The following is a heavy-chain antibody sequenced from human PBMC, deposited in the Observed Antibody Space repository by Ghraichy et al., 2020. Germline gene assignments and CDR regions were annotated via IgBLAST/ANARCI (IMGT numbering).Heavy chain of an antibody. CDR1: GFTVSSNY. D-gene: IGHD5-18*01. J-gene: IGHJ4*02. Sequence: GGSLRLSCAASGFTVSSNYMSWVRQAPGKGLEWVSVIYSGGSTYYADSVKGRFTISRDNSKNTLYLQMNSLRAEDTAVYYCARSRGRGYSYGYPDYWGQGTLVTVSS. V-gene: IGHV3-53*01. CDR2: IYSGGST. CDR3: ARSRGRGYSYGYPDY.